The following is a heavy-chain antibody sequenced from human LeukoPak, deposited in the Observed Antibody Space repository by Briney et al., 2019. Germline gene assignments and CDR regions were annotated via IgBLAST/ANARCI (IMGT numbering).Heavy chain of an antibody. Sequence: ASVKVSCKVSGYTLAELSMHWVRQAPGKGLEWMGGFDPEDGETIYAQKFQGRVTMTEDTSTDTAYMELSSLRSEDTAVYYCATGPMGSWYFDYWGQGTLVTVSS. CDR3: ATGPMGSWYFDY. CDR2: FDPEDGET. CDR1: GYTLAELS. V-gene: IGHV1-24*01. D-gene: IGHD3-10*01. J-gene: IGHJ4*02.